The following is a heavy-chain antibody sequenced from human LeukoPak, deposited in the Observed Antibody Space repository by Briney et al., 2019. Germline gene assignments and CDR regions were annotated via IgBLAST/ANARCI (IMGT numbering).Heavy chain of an antibody. V-gene: IGHV3-30*18. D-gene: IGHD3-10*01. J-gene: IGHJ4*02. CDR3: AKDRITMVRGPWYFDY. Sequence: GGSLRLSCAASGFTFSSYGMHWVRQAPGKGLEWVAVISYDGSNKYYADSVKGRFTISRDNSKNTLYLQMNSLRAEDTAVYYCAKDRITMVRGPWYFDYWGQGTLVTVSS. CDR1: GFTFSSYG. CDR2: ISYDGSNK.